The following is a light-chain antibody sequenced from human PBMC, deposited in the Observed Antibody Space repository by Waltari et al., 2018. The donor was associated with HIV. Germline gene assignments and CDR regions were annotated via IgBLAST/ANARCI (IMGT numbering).Light chain of an antibody. Sequence: DIQMTQSPSSLSASVGDRVTITCRASQSISSHLHWYQHKPGTAPNLLIYAASNLQSGVPSRFSGSGSGTDFTLTISSLQSEDFATYYCLQSYSAPRTFGGGTRVEIK. CDR1: QSISSH. V-gene: IGKV1-39*01. CDR3: LQSYSAPRT. CDR2: AAS. J-gene: IGKJ4*01.